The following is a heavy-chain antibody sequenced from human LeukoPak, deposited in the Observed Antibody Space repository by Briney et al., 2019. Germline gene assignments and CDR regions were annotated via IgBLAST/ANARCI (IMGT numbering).Heavy chain of an antibody. CDR3: TTEFWYYFNN. Sequence: GGSLRLSCAGSGFTFSGTWLNWVRQAPGQGLEWVACINTKTDGATTTYGAPVKGRFTISRDDSKSTLYLDMNSLKTEDTAVYYCTTEFWYYFNNWGQGTLVTVSS. CDR2: INTKTDGATT. CDR1: GFTFSGTW. V-gene: IGHV3-15*01. D-gene: IGHD3-3*01. J-gene: IGHJ4*02.